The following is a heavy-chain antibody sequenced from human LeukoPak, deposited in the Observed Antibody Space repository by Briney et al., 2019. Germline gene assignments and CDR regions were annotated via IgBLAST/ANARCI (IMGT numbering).Heavy chain of an antibody. Sequence: PGGSLRLSCAASGFTFSSYGMHWVRQAPGKGLEWVAVISYGGSNKYYADSVKGRFTISRDNSKNTLYLQMNSLRAEDTAVYYCAKVRRITMVRGAGNWFDPWGQGTLVTVSS. CDR3: AKVRRITMVRGAGNWFDP. J-gene: IGHJ5*02. V-gene: IGHV3-30*18. CDR2: ISYGGSNK. D-gene: IGHD3-10*01. CDR1: GFTFSSYG.